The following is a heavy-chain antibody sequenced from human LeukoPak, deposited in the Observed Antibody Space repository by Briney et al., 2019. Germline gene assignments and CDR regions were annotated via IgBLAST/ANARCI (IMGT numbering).Heavy chain of an antibody. Sequence: TSETLSLTCTVSGGSITSSSYYWSWIRQPPGKGLEWIGYIYYSGSTNYNPSLKSRVTISVDTSKNQFSLKLSSVTAADTAVYYCARVPQQSLTTLYYFDYWGQGTLVTVSS. CDR3: ARVPQQSLTTLYYFDY. D-gene: IGHD3-9*01. J-gene: IGHJ4*02. V-gene: IGHV4-61*01. CDR2: IYYSGST. CDR1: GGSITSSSYY.